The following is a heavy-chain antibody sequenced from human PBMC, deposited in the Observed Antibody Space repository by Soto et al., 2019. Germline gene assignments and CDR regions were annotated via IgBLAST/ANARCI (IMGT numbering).Heavy chain of an antibody. Sequence: GASVKVSCKTSGFMFTSSAVQWVRQARGQRLEWIGWLVVGSGNTHYAQHFQERVTLTRDMSTGTAYMELSGPRSEDTAVYYCSRLFSGWSDPRFDFWGQGILVTVSS. J-gene: IGHJ4*02. CDR1: GFMFTSSA. CDR2: LVVGSGNT. V-gene: IGHV1-58*01. CDR3: SRLFSGWSDPRFDF. D-gene: IGHD6-19*01.